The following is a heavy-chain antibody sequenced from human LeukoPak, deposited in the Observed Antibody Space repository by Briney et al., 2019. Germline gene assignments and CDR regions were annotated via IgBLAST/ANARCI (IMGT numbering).Heavy chain of an antibody. CDR1: GYTFTGYY. Sequence: ASVKVSCKASGYTFTGYYMHWVRQAPGQGLEWMGWINPNSGGTNYAQKFQGRVTMTRDTSISTAYMDLTRLRSDDTAVYYCARVPRRISVAGYGAGLANWFDPWGQGTLVTVSS. V-gene: IGHV1-2*02. D-gene: IGHD6-19*01. CDR2: INPNSGGT. J-gene: IGHJ5*02. CDR3: ARVPRRISVAGYGAGLANWFDP.